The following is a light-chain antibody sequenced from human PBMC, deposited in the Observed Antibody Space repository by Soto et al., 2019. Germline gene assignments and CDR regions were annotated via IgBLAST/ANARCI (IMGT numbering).Light chain of an antibody. Sequence: DIQMTQSPSSLSASVGDRVTITCQASQDSSNYLNWYQQKPGKAPKLLIDEASNLETGVPSRFSGSGSETEFTLTISGLQPGDSATYYCQQYNSYSPTFGQGTKVDIK. CDR3: QQYNSYSPT. V-gene: IGKV1-33*01. CDR2: EAS. J-gene: IGKJ1*01. CDR1: QDSSNY.